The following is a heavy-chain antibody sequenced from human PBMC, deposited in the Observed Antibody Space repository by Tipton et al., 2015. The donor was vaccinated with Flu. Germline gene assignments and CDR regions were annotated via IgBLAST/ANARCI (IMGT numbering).Heavy chain of an antibody. J-gene: IGHJ4*02. D-gene: IGHD3-9*01. CDR3: ARLNYDILTGFDGGFDL. Sequence: PGLVKPSETLTLMCSVSGGSLSSTSAFWGWIRQPPGMGLEWIGSIYYSGSPYYTPSLKSRVTISLDTSKSQFSLKLTSVTAADTAMYYCARLNYDILTGFDGGFDLWGQGTLVTVSS. V-gene: IGHV4-39*07. CDR1: GGSLSSTSAF. CDR2: IYYSGSP.